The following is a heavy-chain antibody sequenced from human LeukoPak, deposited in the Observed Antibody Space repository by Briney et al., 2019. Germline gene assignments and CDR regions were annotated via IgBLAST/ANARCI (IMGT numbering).Heavy chain of an antibody. D-gene: IGHD2-15*01. CDR3: ARGHLSIVVLSATGDAFEI. Sequence: GGSLRLSCAASGFTFSNYCMHWVRQTPGKGLVWVSRIIGDGSSTTYADSVKGRFTISRDNAKNTLYLQMNSLRAEDTAVYYCARGHLSIVVLSATGDAFEIWGQGTMVAVSS. J-gene: IGHJ3*02. CDR2: IIGDGSST. V-gene: IGHV3-74*01. CDR1: GFTFSNYC.